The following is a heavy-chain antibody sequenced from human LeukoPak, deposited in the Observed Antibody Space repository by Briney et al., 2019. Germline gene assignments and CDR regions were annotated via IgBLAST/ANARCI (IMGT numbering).Heavy chain of an antibody. Sequence: SQTLSLTCAISGDSVSSDSAAWNWIRQSPSRGLEWLGRTFYRSKWYNDYALSVKSRITTNADTAKNQFSLQLNSVTPEDTAVYYCARDPYDSSWGLCYFDYWGQGNLVTVSS. CDR2: TFYRSKWYN. CDR3: ARDPYDSSWGLCYFDY. D-gene: IGHD3-22*01. V-gene: IGHV6-1*01. CDR1: GDSVSSDSAA. J-gene: IGHJ4*02.